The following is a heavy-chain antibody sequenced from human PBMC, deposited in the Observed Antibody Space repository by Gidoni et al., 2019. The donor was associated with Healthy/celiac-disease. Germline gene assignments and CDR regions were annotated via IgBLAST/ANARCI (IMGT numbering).Heavy chain of an antibody. V-gene: IGHV4-31*03. CDR3: ARGGEPYYDILTGSNWFDP. J-gene: IGHJ5*02. Sequence: QVQLQESGPGLVKPSQTLSLPCTVSGGSISSGGYYWSWIRQHPGKGLEWIGYICYCGSTYYNPSLKSRVTISVDTSKNQFSLKLSSVTAADTAVYYCARGGEPYYDILTGSNWFDPWGQGTLVTVSS. D-gene: IGHD3-9*01. CDR1: GGSISSGGYY. CDR2: ICYCGST.